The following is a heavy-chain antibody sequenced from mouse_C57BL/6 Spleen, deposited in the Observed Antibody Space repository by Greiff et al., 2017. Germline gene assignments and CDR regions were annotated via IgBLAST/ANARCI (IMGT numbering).Heavy chain of an antibody. J-gene: IGHJ2*01. CDR1: GYTFTSYW. CDR3: ARDYGNYGGCFDY. Sequence: VQLQQPGTELVQPGASVKLSCTASGYTFTSYWMNWVKQRPGQGLEWIGNINTSNGGTNYNEKFTGKATLTVDKSSSTVYMQLSNLTSEDTAVYYSARDYGNYGGCFDYWGQGTTLTVSS. CDR2: INTSNGGT. D-gene: IGHD2-1*01. V-gene: IGHV1-53*01.